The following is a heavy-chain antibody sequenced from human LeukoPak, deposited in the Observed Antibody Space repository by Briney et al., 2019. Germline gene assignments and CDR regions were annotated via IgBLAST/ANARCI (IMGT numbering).Heavy chain of an antibody. J-gene: IGHJ4*02. CDR3: AKENAVVVAATSDY. Sequence: GRSLRLSCAASGFTFSSYGMHWVRQAPGKGLEWVAVIWYDGSNKYYADSVKGRFTISRDNSKNTLYLQMNSLRAEDTAVYYCAKENAVVVAATSDYWGQGTLVTVSS. D-gene: IGHD2-15*01. CDR2: IWYDGSNK. V-gene: IGHV3-33*06. CDR1: GFTFSSYG.